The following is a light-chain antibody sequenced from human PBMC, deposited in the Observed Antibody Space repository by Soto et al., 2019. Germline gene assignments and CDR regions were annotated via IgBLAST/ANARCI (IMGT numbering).Light chain of an antibody. CDR3: QQLDSYPLT. J-gene: IGKJ4*01. CDR2: DAS. V-gene: IGKV1-9*01. Sequence: DIHVTQSPSFLSASVGDRVTITCRASQGINNYLAWYQQKPGKALKLLIYDASTLQSGVPSSFSGSASGTEFTLTISSLQPEDFATYYCQQLDSYPLTFGGGTKVEIK. CDR1: QGINNY.